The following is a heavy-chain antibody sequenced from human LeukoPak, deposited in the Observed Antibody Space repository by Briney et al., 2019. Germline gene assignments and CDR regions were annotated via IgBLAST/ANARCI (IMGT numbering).Heavy chain of an antibody. Sequence: SETLSLTCTVSGGSISSYYWSWIRHPPGKGLEWIGYIYYSGSTNYNPSLKSRVTISVDTSKNQFSLKLSSVTAADTAVYYCARGFRGYSYGLDYWGQGTLVTVSS. CDR2: IYYSGST. V-gene: IGHV4-59*01. CDR1: GGSISSYY. D-gene: IGHD5-18*01. J-gene: IGHJ4*02. CDR3: ARGFRGYSYGLDY.